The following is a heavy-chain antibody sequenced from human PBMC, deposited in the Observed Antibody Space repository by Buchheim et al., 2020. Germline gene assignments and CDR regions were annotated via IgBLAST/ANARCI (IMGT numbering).Heavy chain of an antibody. J-gene: IGHJ4*02. D-gene: IGHD3-10*01. Sequence: EVQLVESGGDLVQPGGSLRLSCAASGLTFSSCWMNWVRQAPGKGLEWVSYISSSGDTIHYADSVKGRFTISRDNAKNSLDLQMNSLRVDDTAVYYCARDRGFVIDYWGQGAL. CDR2: ISSSGDTI. CDR1: GLTFSSCW. CDR3: ARDRGFVIDY. V-gene: IGHV3-48*04.